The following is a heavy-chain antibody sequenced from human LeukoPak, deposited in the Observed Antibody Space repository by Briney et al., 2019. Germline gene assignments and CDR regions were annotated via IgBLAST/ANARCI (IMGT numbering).Heavy chain of an antibody. D-gene: IGHD6-19*01. CDR1: GFTFDDYA. V-gene: IGHV3-9*01. CDR2: ISWNSGSI. Sequence: PGGSLRLSCAASGFTFDDYAMHWVRQAPGKGLEWVSGISWNSGSIGYADSVKGRFTISRDNAKNSLYLQMNSLRAEDTALYYCAKGQWQWLGNWFDPWGQGTLVTVSS. J-gene: IGHJ5*02. CDR3: AKGQWQWLGNWFDP.